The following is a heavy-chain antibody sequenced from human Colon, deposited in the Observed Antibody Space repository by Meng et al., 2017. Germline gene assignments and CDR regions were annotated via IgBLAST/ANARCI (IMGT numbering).Heavy chain of an antibody. Sequence: GGSLRLSCAASGFTFSSYAMHWVRQAPGKGLEWVAVISYDGNNKDYADSVKGRATISRDNSKNTLYLQMDNLRTEDTAVYYCARVYSRAYFYDSSDVYWGQGKLVNGAS. CDR1: GFTFSSYA. CDR2: ISYDGNNK. D-gene: IGHD3-22*01. V-gene: IGHV3-30*04. J-gene: IGHJ4*02. CDR3: ARVYSRAYFYDSSDVY.